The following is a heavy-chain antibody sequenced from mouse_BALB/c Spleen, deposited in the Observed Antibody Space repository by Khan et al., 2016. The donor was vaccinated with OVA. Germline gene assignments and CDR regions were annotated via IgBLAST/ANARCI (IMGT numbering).Heavy chain of an antibody. Sequence: QVQLKESGAELARPGASVKLSCKASDYTFTDYYLNWVKQRTGQGLEWIGDIYPGSGNTYYNESFKGKATLTADKSSSTAYMQLSSLTSEDSAVYFCARSGTGSFAYWGQGTLVTVSA. CDR1: DYTFTDYY. D-gene: IGHD4-1*01. CDR2: IYPGSGNT. CDR3: ARSGTGSFAY. J-gene: IGHJ3*01. V-gene: IGHV1-77*01.